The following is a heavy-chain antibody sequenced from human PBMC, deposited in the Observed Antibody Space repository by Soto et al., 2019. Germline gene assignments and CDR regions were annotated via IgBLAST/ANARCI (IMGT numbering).Heavy chain of an antibody. CDR3: GRANSSGSPIDS. V-gene: IGHV4-4*02. J-gene: IGHJ4*02. Sequence: QVQLQQSGPGLVEPSGTLSLTCAVSGGSVNSPNWWNWVRQPPETGLEWIGEMHHSGSSNYNPSLKTRLTLSVYKSNNELSMNLNSVTAADTAIYYCGRANSSGSPIDSWGQGILVTVSS. CDR1: GGSVNSPNW. D-gene: IGHD6-19*01. CDR2: MHHSGSS.